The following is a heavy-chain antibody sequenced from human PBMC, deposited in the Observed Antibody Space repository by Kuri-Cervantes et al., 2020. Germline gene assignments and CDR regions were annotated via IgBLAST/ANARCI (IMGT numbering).Heavy chain of an antibody. V-gene: IGHV3-48*02. Sequence: GESLKISCAASGSTFSSYSMNWVRQAPGKGLEWVSYISSSSSTIYYADSVKGRFTISRDNAKNSLYLQMNSLRDEDTAVYYCARDHSSSWESPIFDYWGQGTLVTVSS. D-gene: IGHD6-13*01. J-gene: IGHJ4*02. CDR2: ISSSSSTI. CDR3: ARDHSSSWESPIFDY. CDR1: GSTFSSYS.